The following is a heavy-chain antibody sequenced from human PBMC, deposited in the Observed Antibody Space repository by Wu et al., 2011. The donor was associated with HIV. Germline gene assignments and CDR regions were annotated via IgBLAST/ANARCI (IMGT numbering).Heavy chain of an antibody. CDR1: GGTFSSYA. CDR3: ARSDYSNSGGWFDP. J-gene: IGHJ5*02. CDR2: LIPIFATT. Sequence: QVQLVQAGGEVKKPGSSVKVSCKASGGTFSSYAISWVRQAPGQGLEWMGGLIPIFATTNYAQKFQGRVTITTDESTSTAYMELSSLRSEDTAVYYCARSDYSNSGGWFDPGAREPWSPSPQ. D-gene: IGHD4-11*01. V-gene: IGHV1-69*01.